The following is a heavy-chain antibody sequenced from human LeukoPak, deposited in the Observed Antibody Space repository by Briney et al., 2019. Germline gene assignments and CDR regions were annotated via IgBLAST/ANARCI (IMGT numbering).Heavy chain of an antibody. CDR3: ARRAGAYSHPYDY. D-gene: IGHD4/OR15-4a*01. CDR2: IYSSVT. V-gene: IGHV3-53*01. CDR1: GGSISSYY. J-gene: IGHJ4*02. Sequence: ETLSLTCTVSGGSISSYYWSWVRQAPGKGLEWVSFIYSSVTHYSDSVKGRFTISRDNSKNTLFLQMNSLRAEDTAVYYCARRAGAYSHPYDYWGQGTLVTVSS.